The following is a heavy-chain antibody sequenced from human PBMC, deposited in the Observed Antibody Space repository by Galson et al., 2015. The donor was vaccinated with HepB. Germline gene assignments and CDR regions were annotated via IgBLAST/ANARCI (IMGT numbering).Heavy chain of an antibody. J-gene: IGHJ4*02. V-gene: IGHV4-34*01. CDR3: ARVRSVVVIAN. D-gene: IGHD2-21*01. CDR2: INHSGST. Sequence: LTCAVYGGSFSGYNWSWIRQPPGKGLEWIGEINHSGSTNYNPSLKSRVTISVDTSKNQFSLKLSSVTAADTAVYYCARVRSVVVIANWGQGTLVTVSS. CDR1: GGSFSGYN.